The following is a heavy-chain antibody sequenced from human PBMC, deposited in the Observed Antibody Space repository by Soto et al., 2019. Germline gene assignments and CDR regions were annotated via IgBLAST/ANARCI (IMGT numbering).Heavy chain of an antibody. CDR3: AGTTSHYWYYMDV. Sequence: LQTLSLTCAISGDSVSSNNAAWNWIRQSPSRGLEWLGRTYYRSRWYNDYAVSVKSRITVNPDTSKNQFSLQLTSVTPEDTAVYYCAGTTSHYWYYMDVWGKGTTVTVSS. J-gene: IGHJ6*03. V-gene: IGHV6-1*01. CDR1: GDSVSSNNAA. D-gene: IGHD1-7*01. CDR2: TYYRSRWYN.